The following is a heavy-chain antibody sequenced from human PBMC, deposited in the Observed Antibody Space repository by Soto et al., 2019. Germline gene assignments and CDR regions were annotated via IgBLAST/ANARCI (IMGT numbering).Heavy chain of an antibody. Sequence: GASVKVSCKASGGTFSSYAISWVRQAPGRGLEWMGGIIPIFGTANYSQKFQGRVTITADESTSTAYMELSSLRSEDTAVYYCARDSRVGILFYWGQGTLVTVSS. V-gene: IGHV1-69*13. J-gene: IGHJ4*02. CDR1: GGTFSSYA. D-gene: IGHD1-20*01. CDR2: IIPIFGTA. CDR3: ARDSRVGILFY.